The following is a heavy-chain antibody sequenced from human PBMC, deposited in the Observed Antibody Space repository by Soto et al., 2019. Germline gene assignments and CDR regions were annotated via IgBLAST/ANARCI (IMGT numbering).Heavy chain of an antibody. CDR1: GFTFSSYG. CDR3: AKDNCISTSCYRLYNWFDP. J-gene: IGHJ5*02. Sequence: QVQLVESGGGVVQPGRSLRLSCVASGFTFSSYGMHWVRQAPGKGLEWVAVIAYDGSNKYYADSVKGRFTISRDNSKNTLYLQMNSRRAEDTAVYYCAKDNCISTSCYRLYNWFDPWGQGTLVTVSS. V-gene: IGHV3-30*18. D-gene: IGHD2-2*01. CDR2: IAYDGSNK.